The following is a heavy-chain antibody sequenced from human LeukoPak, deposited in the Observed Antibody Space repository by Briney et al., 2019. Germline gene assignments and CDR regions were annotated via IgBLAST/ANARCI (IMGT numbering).Heavy chain of an antibody. CDR1: GFTFSSYS. CDR2: ISSSSSYI. V-gene: IGHV3-21*01. D-gene: IGHD3-10*01. CDR3: ARGEYGSGSYHIDY. J-gene: IGHJ4*02. Sequence: GGSLRLSCVASGFTFSSYSINWVRQAPGKGLEWVSSISSSSSYIYYADSVKGRFTISRDNAKNSLYLQMNSLRAEDTAVYYCARGEYGSGSYHIDYWGQGTLVTVSS.